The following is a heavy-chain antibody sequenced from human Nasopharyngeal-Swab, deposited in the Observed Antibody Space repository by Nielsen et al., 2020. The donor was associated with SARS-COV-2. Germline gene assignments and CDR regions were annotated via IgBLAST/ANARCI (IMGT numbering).Heavy chain of an antibody. CDR3: ARGCVLTGPSCYYYGMDV. CDR1: GFTFSTYG. J-gene: IGHJ6*02. D-gene: IGHD3-9*01. Sequence: GESLKISCAASGFTFSTYGVTWVRQAPGKGLEWVSTIIGRSGKVYYADSVEGRFTISRDDSTNTLFVQMDSLRAEDTAVYYCARGCVLTGPSCYYYGMDVWGQGTTVTVSS. V-gene: IGHV3-23*01. CDR2: IIGRSGKV.